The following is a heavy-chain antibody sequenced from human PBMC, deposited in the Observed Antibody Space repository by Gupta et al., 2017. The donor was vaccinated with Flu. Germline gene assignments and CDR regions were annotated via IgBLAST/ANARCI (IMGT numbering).Heavy chain of an antibody. V-gene: IGHV3-23*04. J-gene: IGHJ4*02. CDR2: ISGSGGIT. D-gene: IGHD2-8*01. Sequence: EVQLVESGGGLVQPGGSLRLSCVASGFPFSRYAMSWVRQAPGKGLGWVAGISGSGGITYYADSGRFTISRDNSRNTVYLQMDSLRAEDTAVYYCAKDLVRGDVALMVYASDYWGQGTLVTVSS. CDR3: AKDLVRGDVALMVYASDY. CDR1: GFPFSRYA.